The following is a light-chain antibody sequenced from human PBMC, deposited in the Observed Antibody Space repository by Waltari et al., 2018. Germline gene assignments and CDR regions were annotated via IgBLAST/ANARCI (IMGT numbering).Light chain of an antibody. Sequence: QSALTQPRSVSGSPGQSVTISCTGTSSDVGGYNRVSWYQQPPGTAPKLMIYEVTYRPSGVPDRFSGSKSGNTASLTISGLQAEDEADYYCTSYTSSGTLLFGGGTKLTVV. CDR1: SSDVGGYNR. CDR2: EVT. J-gene: IGLJ2*01. V-gene: IGLV2-18*02. CDR3: TSYTSSGTLL.